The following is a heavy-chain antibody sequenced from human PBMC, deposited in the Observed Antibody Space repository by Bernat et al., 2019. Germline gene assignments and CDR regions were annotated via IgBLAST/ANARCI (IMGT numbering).Heavy chain of an antibody. CDR1: GFTFSSYW. V-gene: IGHV3-74*01. CDR2: INSDGSST. D-gene: IGHD5-18*01. J-gene: IGHJ3*02. CDR3: ARDTTWIPHDAFDI. Sequence: EVQLVESGGGLVQPGGSLRLSCAASGFTFSSYWMHWVRQAPGKGLVWVSRINSDGSSTSYAESVKGRFTISRDNAKNTLYLQMNSLRAEDTAVYYCARDTTWIPHDAFDIWGQGTMVTVSS.